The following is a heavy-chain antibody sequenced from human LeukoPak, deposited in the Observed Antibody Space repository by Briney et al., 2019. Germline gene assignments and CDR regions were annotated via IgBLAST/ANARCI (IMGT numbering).Heavy chain of an antibody. J-gene: IGHJ5*02. D-gene: IGHD2-8*01. V-gene: IGHV3-48*01. CDR1: GFPLSSYS. CDR3: ARVLGGVGWFDP. Sequence: PGGSLRLSCVASGFPLSSYSINWIRQAPGKGLEWVSYIISSGSSSTIYYADSVKGRFTISRDNAKNSLYLQMNSLRAEDTAVYYCARVLGGVGWFDPWGQGTLVTVSS. CDR2: IISSGSSSTI.